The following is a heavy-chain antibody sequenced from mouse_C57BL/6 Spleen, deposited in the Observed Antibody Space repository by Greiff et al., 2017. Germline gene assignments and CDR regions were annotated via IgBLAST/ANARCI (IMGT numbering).Heavy chain of an antibody. Sequence: VQLQESGPELVKPGASVKISCKASGYAFTSSWMNWVKQRPGKGLEWIGRIYPGDGDTNYNGKFKGKATLTADKSSSTAYMQLSSLTSEDSAVYFCEREGTGPWFAYWGQGTLVTVSA. CDR3: EREGTGPWFAY. CDR1: GYAFTSSW. J-gene: IGHJ3*01. D-gene: IGHD4-1*01. V-gene: IGHV1-82*01. CDR2: IYPGDGDT.